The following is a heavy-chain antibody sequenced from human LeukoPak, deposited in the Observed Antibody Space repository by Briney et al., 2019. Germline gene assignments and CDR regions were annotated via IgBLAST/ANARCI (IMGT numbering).Heavy chain of an antibody. CDR3: AKDRCSNGVGCYYYYMDV. V-gene: IGHV3-30*02. Sequence: GGSLRLSCAASGFTFSDYYMSWVRQAPGKGLEWVAYIQYDGSNEQYADSVKGRFSISRDSSKNILYLQMNSLRAEDTAVYYCAKDRCSNGVGCYYYYMDVWGKGTTVTISS. CDR1: GFTFSDYY. D-gene: IGHD2-8*01. CDR2: IQYDGSNE. J-gene: IGHJ6*03.